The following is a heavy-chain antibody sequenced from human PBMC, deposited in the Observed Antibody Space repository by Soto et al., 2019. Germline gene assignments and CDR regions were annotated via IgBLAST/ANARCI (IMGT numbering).Heavy chain of an antibody. J-gene: IGHJ3*02. CDR1: GLSVSVDY. Sequence: EVQLVQSGGDLVQPGGSLRLSCAASGLSVSVDYMTWVRQAPGKGLEWVSMTYSGGPTDYADSVKGRFTISVDKSKNTLYLQMHSLRVDDTAVYYCARDYGDYDLVFDIWGQGTMVTVSS. V-gene: IGHV3-53*01. D-gene: IGHD4-17*01. CDR2: TYSGGPT. CDR3: ARDYGDYDLVFDI.